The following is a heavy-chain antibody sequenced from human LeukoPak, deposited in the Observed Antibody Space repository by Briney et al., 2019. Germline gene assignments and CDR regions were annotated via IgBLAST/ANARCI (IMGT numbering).Heavy chain of an antibody. CDR2: IYYSGST. J-gene: IGHJ4*02. V-gene: IGHV4-39*07. Sequence: PSETLSLTCTVSGGSISSSSYYWGWIRQPPGKGLEWIGSIYYSGSTYYNPSLKSRVTISVDTSKNQFSLKLSSVTAADTAVYYCARDYSGWSPTPEYYFDYWGQGTLVTVSS. D-gene: IGHD6-19*01. CDR1: GGSISSSSYY. CDR3: ARDYSGWSPTPEYYFDY.